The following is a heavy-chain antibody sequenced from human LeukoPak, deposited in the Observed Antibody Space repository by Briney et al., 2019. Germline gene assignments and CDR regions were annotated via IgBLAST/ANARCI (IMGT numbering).Heavy chain of an antibody. V-gene: IGHV3-53*01. J-gene: IGHJ4*02. CDR1: GFTVSSNY. Sequence: PGGSLRLSCAASGFTVSSNYTSWVRQAPGKGLEWVSVFYSDGTTYYADSVKGRFTISRNISKNTLYLQMNSLRAEDTAVYYCAKENGLGYCSGGSCYSGYYFDYWGQGTLVTVSS. CDR2: FYSDGTT. D-gene: IGHD2-15*01. CDR3: AKENGLGYCSGGSCYSGYYFDY.